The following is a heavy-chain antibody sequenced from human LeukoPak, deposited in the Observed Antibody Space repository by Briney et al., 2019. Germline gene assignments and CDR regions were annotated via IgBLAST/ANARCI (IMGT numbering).Heavy chain of an antibody. D-gene: IGHD2-2*02. CDR3: ARVEYQLLYNVHDY. V-gene: IGHV1-18*01. CDR2: ISAYNGNT. Sequence: VPSVKVSCKASGYTFTSYGISWVRQAPGQGLEWMGWISAYNGNTNYAQKLQGRVTMTTDTSTSTAYMELRSLRSDDTAVYYCARVEYQLLYNVHDYWGQGTLVTVSS. J-gene: IGHJ4*02. CDR1: GYTFTSYG.